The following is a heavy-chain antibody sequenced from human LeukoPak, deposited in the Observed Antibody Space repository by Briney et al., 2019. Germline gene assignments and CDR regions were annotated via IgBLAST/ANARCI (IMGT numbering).Heavy chain of an antibody. V-gene: IGHV3-21*01. D-gene: IGHD2-15*01. Sequence: PGGSLRLSCAASGFTFTSYTMKWVRQAPGKGLEWVSSISSSYTYIYYADSVKGRFTISRDNAKNSLYLQMNSLRAEDTAVYYCARDPDGCSGGSCGFDYWGQGTLVTVSS. CDR3: ARDPDGCSGGSCGFDY. J-gene: IGHJ4*02. CDR2: ISSSYTYI. CDR1: GFTFTSYT.